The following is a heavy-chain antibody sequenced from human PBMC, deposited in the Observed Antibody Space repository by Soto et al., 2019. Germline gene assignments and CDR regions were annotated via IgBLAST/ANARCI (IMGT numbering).Heavy chain of an antibody. CDR1: GGTFSSYT. Sequence: QVQLVQSGAEVKKPGSSVKVSCKASGGTFSSYTISWLRQAPGQGLEWMGRIIPILAIANYAQKFQGRVTSTADKSTSTAYMELSSLRSEDTAVYYCARDGRDGYPDYWGQGNLVTVSS. D-gene: IGHD5-12*01. J-gene: IGHJ4*02. V-gene: IGHV1-69*08. CDR2: IIPILAIA. CDR3: ARDGRDGYPDY.